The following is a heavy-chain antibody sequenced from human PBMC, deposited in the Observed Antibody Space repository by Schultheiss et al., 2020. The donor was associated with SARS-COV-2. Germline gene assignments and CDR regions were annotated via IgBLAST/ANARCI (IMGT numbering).Heavy chain of an antibody. D-gene: IGHD6-6*01. CDR1: GYTFTGYY. V-gene: IGHV1-2*02. CDR3: ARVGYSSSSPDSYYYYGMDV. Sequence: ASVKVSCKASGYTFTGYYMHWVRQAPGQGLEWMGWINPNSGGTNYAQKFQERVTITRDMSTSTAYMELSSLRSEDTAVYYCARVGYSSSSPDSYYYYGMDVWGQGTTVTVSS. CDR2: INPNSGGT. J-gene: IGHJ6*02.